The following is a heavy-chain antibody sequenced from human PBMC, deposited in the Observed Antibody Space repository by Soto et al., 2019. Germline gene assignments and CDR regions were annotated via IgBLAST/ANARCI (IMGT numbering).Heavy chain of an antibody. Sequence: EVQLLESGGGLVQPGGSLRLSCAASGFTFSNCAMTWVRQAPGKGLEWVSTITNSGRSTYYADSVKGRFTISRDKSKNTLYLQMNSLRADDTAVYYCAKRGAYNSGWVGDIDYWGQGTLVTVSS. CDR1: GFTFSNCA. CDR3: AKRGAYNSGWVGDIDY. D-gene: IGHD6-19*01. V-gene: IGHV3-23*01. J-gene: IGHJ4*02. CDR2: ITNSGRST.